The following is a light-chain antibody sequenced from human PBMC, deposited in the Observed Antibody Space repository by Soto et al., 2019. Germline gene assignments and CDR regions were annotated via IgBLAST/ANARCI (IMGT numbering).Light chain of an antibody. CDR2: DAF. V-gene: IGKV3-11*01. Sequence: DIVLTHSPAYLSLSPGERVTLSCRASQSVTSYLAWYQQKPGQTPRLLIYDAFNRATGIPDRFSGSGSGTDFTLTISSLEPEDSAVYYCQQRSNWPPEFTFGQGTRVEIK. CDR3: QQRSNWPPEFT. CDR1: QSVTSY. J-gene: IGKJ2*01.